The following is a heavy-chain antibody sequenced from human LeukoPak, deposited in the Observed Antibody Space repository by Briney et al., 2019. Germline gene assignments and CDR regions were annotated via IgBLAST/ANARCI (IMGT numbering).Heavy chain of an antibody. Sequence: SETLSLTCTISRGSISTYYWSWIRQTPGTTLEWIGNIHYTGRTRYNPSLESRVTMSLDTPKNEFSLRLTSMTAADSAAYYCARGRPDPQNSDYWDYWGQGILVTVSS. CDR3: ARGRPDPQNSDYWDY. V-gene: IGHV4-59*13. J-gene: IGHJ4*02. D-gene: IGHD3-22*01. CDR2: IHYTGRT. CDR1: RGSISTYY.